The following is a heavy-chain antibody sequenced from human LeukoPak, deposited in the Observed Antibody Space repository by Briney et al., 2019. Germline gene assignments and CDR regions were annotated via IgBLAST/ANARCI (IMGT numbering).Heavy chain of an antibody. Sequence: GASVKVSCKASGYTFTSYGISWVRQAPGQGLEWMGWISAYNGNTNYAQKLQGRVTMTTDTSTSTAYVELRSLRSDDTAVYYCARGGCSGGSCYSFSPITDYWGQGTLVTVSS. CDR1: GYTFTSYG. CDR2: ISAYNGNT. CDR3: ARGGCSGGSCYSFSPITDY. J-gene: IGHJ4*02. D-gene: IGHD2-15*01. V-gene: IGHV1-18*01.